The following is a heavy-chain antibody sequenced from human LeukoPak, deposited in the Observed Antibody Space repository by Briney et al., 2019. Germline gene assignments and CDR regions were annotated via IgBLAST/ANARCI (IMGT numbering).Heavy chain of an antibody. V-gene: IGHV3-9*01. CDR2: ISWNSGNI. CDR3: SKGFNSNTMVVVVSLIDDAFDI. D-gene: IGHD3-22*01. J-gene: IGHJ3*02. CDR1: GFTFDDCA. Sequence: GGSLRLSCAGSGFTFDDCAMQWVRQAPGKGLEWVSSISWNSGNIGYADSVKGRFTISRDNAKNSLFLQMNSLRTEDTALYYCSKGFNSNTMVVVVSLIDDAFDIWGQGTMVTVSS.